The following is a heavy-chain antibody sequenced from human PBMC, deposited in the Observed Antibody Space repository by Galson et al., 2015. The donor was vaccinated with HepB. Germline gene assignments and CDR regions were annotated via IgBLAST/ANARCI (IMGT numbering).Heavy chain of an antibody. Sequence: SETLSLTCTVSGGSVSSYYWSWIRQPPGKGLEWIGYIYYSGSTNYNPSLKSRVTISVDTSKNQFSLKLSSVTAADTAVYYCASAPAMAGTDYFDYWGQGTLVTVSS. CDR3: ASAPAMAGTDYFDY. CDR1: GGSVSSYY. J-gene: IGHJ4*02. D-gene: IGHD6-19*01. CDR2: IYYSGST. V-gene: IGHV4-59*02.